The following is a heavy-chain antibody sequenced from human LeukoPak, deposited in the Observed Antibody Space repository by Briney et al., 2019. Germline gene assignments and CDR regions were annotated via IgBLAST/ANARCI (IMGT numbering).Heavy chain of an antibody. D-gene: IGHD2-2*01. CDR2: ISYDSNYR. Sequence: PGGSLRLSCAASGFTFSHYPMHWVRQAPGKGLEWLAVISYDSNYRYYADSVKGRFTISRGNSKNTLYLQMNSLRAEDTAVYYCARAPSIVVVPAAVLDYWGQGTLVTVSS. CDR1: GFTFSHYP. V-gene: IGHV3-30*01. CDR3: ARAPSIVVVPAAVLDY. J-gene: IGHJ4*02.